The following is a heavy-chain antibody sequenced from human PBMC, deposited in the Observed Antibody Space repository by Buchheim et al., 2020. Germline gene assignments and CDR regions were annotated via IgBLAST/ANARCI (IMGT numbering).Heavy chain of an antibody. D-gene: IGHD3-3*01. Sequence: QVQLVQSGAEVKKPGASVKVSCKASGYTFTSYDINWVRQATGQGLEWMGWMNPNSGNTGYAQKFKGRVTMTRNTSISTAYMELSSLRSEDTAVYYCASSSEAGVSQYYYYYGMDVWGQGTT. J-gene: IGHJ6*02. CDR1: GYTFTSYD. V-gene: IGHV1-8*01. CDR2: MNPNSGNT. CDR3: ASSSEAGVSQYYYYYGMDV.